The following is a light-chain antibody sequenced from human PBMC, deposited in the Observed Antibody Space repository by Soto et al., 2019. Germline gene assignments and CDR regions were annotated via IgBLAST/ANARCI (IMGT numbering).Light chain of an antibody. CDR2: EVN. CDR3: SSYSDSDTKV. CDR1: SSDVGAYIY. V-gene: IGLV2-14*03. J-gene: IGLJ1*01. Sequence: QSALTQPASVSGSPGQSITISCGGTSSDVGAYIYVSWYQQYPGKAPKLIIYEVNNRPSGVSGRFSDSKSDTTAYLTISGLQAEDEADYYCSSYSDSDTKVFGTGTKVTVL.